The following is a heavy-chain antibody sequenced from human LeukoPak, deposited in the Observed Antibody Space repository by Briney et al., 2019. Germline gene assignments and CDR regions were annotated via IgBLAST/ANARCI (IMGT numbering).Heavy chain of an antibody. D-gene: IGHD4-17*01. CDR2: ISGSGGTT. CDR3: ASAGGDYGDYFDY. Sequence: GGSLRLSCAGSGFNFGNYAMRWVRQAPGKGLEWVSTISGSGGTTNYADSAKGRFTIPRDNSKKALDLQMNRLRAEDTAVYYCASAGGDYGDYFDYWGQGTLVTVSS. J-gene: IGHJ4*02. CDR1: GFNFGNYA. V-gene: IGHV3-23*01.